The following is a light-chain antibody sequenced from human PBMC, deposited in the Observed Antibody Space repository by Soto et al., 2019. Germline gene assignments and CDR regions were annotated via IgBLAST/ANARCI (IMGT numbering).Light chain of an antibody. Sequence: EIVMTQSPATLSASPGERATLSCRASQSVASSLIWYQQKPGQAPRLLIHGASSRATGIPARFSGSGSGTEFTLTISSLQSEDCALYYCQQYNNWPYTFGQGTKVDIK. CDR1: QSVASS. V-gene: IGKV3D-15*01. CDR3: QQYNNWPYT. CDR2: GAS. J-gene: IGKJ2*01.